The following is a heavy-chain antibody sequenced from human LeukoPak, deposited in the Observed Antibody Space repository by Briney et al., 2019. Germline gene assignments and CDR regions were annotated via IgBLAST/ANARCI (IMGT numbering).Heavy chain of an antibody. V-gene: IGHV3-48*01. CDR2: ITSSGSTI. J-gene: IGHJ4*02. D-gene: IGHD5-24*01. Sequence: PGGSLRLSCAASGFTFSTYSMNWVRQAPGKGLEWVSYITSSGSTIYYADSVKGRFTISRDNAKNSLYLQMNSLRAEDTAVYYCARDYAATILDYWGQGTLVTVSS. CDR3: ARDYAATILDY. CDR1: GFTFSTYS.